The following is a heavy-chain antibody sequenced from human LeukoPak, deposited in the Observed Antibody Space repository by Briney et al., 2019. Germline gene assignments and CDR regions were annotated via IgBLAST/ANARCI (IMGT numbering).Heavy chain of an antibody. V-gene: IGHV4-31*03. CDR3: VRDSSGYSSSAGSYGMDV. CDR2: IYYSGST. Sequence: SETLSLTCTVSGGSISSGGYYWSWIRQHPGKGLEWIGYIYYSGSTYYNPSLKSRVTISVDTSKNQFSLKLSSVTAAETAVYYCVRDSSGYSSSAGSYGMDVWGQGTTVTVSS. D-gene: IGHD6-13*01. CDR1: GGSISSGGYY. J-gene: IGHJ6*02.